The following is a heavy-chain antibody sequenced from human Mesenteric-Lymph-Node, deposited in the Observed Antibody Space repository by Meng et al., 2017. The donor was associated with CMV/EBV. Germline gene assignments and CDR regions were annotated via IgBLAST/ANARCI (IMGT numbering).Heavy chain of an antibody. CDR3: ARDDGGNSVLDN. D-gene: IGHD4-23*01. CDR2: ISSSGSTI. CDR1: GFTFSDYY. V-gene: IGHV3-11*01. Sequence: QVQLVESGGGFVKPGGSLRLSCAASGFTFSDYYMSWIRQAPGKGLEWVSYISSSGSTIDYADSVVGRFTISRDNAKNSVSLQMNSLRVEDTAVYYCARDDGGNSVLDNWGQGTLVTVSS. J-gene: IGHJ4*02.